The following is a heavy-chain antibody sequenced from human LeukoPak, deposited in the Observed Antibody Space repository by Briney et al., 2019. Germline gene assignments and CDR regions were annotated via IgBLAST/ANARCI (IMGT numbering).Heavy chain of an antibody. D-gene: IGHD3-22*01. J-gene: IGHJ3*02. CDR3: ARLLSYYDSSGYHDAFDI. V-gene: IGHV4-59*08. CDR2: IYYSGST. Sequence: SETLSLTCTVSGGSISSYYWSWIRQPPGKGLEWIGYIYYSGSTNYNPSLKSRVTISVDTSKNQFSLKLSSVTAADTAVYYCARLLSYYDSSGYHDAFDIWGQGTMVTVSS. CDR1: GGSISSYY.